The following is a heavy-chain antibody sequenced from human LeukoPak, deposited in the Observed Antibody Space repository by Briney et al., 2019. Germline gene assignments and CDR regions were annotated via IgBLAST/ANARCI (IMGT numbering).Heavy chain of an antibody. CDR2: ISGSGGST. CDR3: AKRSSSTSGYFDS. D-gene: IGHD6-19*01. V-gene: IGHV3-23*01. Sequence: PGGSLRLSCAASGFTFSSYAMSWVRQAPGKGLEWVSAISGSGGSTYYADSVKGRFTISRDNSNNMLYLQMSSLRADDTAMYFCAKRSSSTSGYFDSWGQGILVTVSS. J-gene: IGHJ4*02. CDR1: GFTFSSYA.